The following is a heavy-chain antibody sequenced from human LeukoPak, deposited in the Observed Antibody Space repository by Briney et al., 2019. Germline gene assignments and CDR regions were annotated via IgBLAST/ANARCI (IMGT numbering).Heavy chain of an antibody. V-gene: IGHV1-2*06. D-gene: IGHD3-22*01. CDR2: INPNGGGT. CDR3: ARGGEANYYDTSGYYLYYY. CDR1: GYTFADYY. Sequence: ASVKVSCKASGYTFADYYIHWVRQAPGQGLEWMGRINPNGGGTTYAQKFQGRVAMTRDTSISTAYMELSSLRSEDTAVYYCARGGEANYYDTSGYYLYYYWGQGTLVTVSS. J-gene: IGHJ4*02.